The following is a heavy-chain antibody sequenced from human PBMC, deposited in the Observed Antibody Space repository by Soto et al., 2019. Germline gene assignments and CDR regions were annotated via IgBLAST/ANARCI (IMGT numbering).Heavy chain of an antibody. V-gene: IGHV1-46*01. J-gene: IGHJ4*02. CDR2: IIPSSGVA. D-gene: IGHD2-21*02. CDR1: GYRFTAYY. Sequence: QVQLVQSGAGVQKPGASVKVSCEASGYRFTAYYMHWVRQAPGQGLEWMAIIIPSSGVANYAQRSQGRFTMTRDTSTSTVYMELSRLRSEDTAVYYCARSPPLRECPGGDCSHFDYWGQGTLVTVS. CDR3: ARSPPLRECPGGDCSHFDY.